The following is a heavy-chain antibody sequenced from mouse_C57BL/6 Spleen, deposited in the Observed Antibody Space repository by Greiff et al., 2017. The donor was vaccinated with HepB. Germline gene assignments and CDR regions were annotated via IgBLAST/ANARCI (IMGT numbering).Heavy chain of an antibody. CDR3: AREDSGYYSWFAY. CDR1: GYSFTSYY. CDR2: IYPGSGNT. J-gene: IGHJ3*01. V-gene: IGHV1-66*01. Sequence: QVQLQQSGPELVKPGASVKISCKASGYSFTSYYIHWVKQRPGQGLEWIGWIYPGSGNTKYNEKFKGKATLTADTSSSTAYMQLSSLTSDDSAVYYCAREDSGYYSWFAYWGQGTLVTVSA. D-gene: IGHD2-3*01.